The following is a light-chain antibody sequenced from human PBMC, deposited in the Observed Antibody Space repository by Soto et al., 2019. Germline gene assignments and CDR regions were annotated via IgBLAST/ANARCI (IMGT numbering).Light chain of an antibody. Sequence: QSALTQRRAGSECPEQSFTIYYTGTSKDFGGYNYVSRYQQHPGKAPKLMIYEVSKRPSGVPDRFSGSKSGNTASLSVSGFLAEDEADYYCISYAGSNTFEVFGTGTKVTVL. CDR3: ISYAGSNTFEV. J-gene: IGLJ1*01. CDR2: EVS. V-gene: IGLV2-8*01. CDR1: SKDFGGYNY.